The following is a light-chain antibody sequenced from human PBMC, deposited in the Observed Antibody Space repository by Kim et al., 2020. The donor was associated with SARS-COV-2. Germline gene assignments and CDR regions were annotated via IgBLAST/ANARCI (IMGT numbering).Light chain of an antibody. J-gene: IGLJ2*01. Sequence: GQSITISCTGTSSDIGGSNYVSWYQQYPGKAPKLMIYDVTDRPSGVSNRFSGSKSANTASLTISGLRADDEATYYCSSYTDDNTVIFGGGTQLTVL. CDR2: DVT. CDR3: SSYTDDNTVI. V-gene: IGLV2-14*03. CDR1: SSDIGGSNY.